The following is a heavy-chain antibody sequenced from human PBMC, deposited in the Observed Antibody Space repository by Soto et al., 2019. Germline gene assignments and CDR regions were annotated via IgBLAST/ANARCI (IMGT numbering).Heavy chain of an antibody. Sequence: GSLRLSCAASGFTFSSYEMNWVRQAPGRGLQWVSYISTSGTTIYYADSVKGRFTVSRDNAKNSLYLQMNNLIAEDTSGYVWARDPTFYHSGGSPADDAFDLWGQGTMATVSS. CDR2: ISTSGTTI. D-gene: IGHD3-22*01. V-gene: IGHV3-48*03. CDR1: GFTFSSYE. CDR3: ARDPTFYHSGGSPADDAFDL. J-gene: IGHJ3*01.